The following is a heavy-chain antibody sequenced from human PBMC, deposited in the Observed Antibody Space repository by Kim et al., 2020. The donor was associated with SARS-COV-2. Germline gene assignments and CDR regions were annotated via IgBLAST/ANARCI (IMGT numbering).Heavy chain of an antibody. V-gene: IGHV5-51*01. CDR3: ARLLDYPCSSTSCYPDSGYDLFDY. CDR2: IYPGDSDT. D-gene: IGHD2-2*01. J-gene: IGHJ4*02. CDR1: GYSFTSYW. Sequence: GESLKISCKGSGYSFTSYWIGWVRQMPGKGLEWMGIIYPGDSDTRYSPSFQGQVTISADKSISTAYLQWSSLKASDTAMYYCARLLDYPCSSTSCYPDSGYDLFDYWGQGTLVTVSS.